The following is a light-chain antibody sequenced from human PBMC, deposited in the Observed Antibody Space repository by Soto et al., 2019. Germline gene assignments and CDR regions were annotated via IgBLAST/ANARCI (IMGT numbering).Light chain of an antibody. CDR1: SSDVGGYNY. Sequence: QSALTQPRAVSGSPGQSVTISCTGTSSDVGGYNYVSWYQQHPGNAPKLMIYDVSKRPSGVPDRFSGSKSGNTASLTIPGLQADDEADYYCCSYAGSYPYVVFGGGTKLTVL. V-gene: IGLV2-11*01. CDR3: CSYAGSYPYVV. J-gene: IGLJ2*01. CDR2: DVS.